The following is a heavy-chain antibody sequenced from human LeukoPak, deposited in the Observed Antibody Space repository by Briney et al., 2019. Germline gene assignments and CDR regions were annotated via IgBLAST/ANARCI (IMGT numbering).Heavy chain of an antibody. CDR1: GYTFISYA. J-gene: IGHJ4*02. D-gene: IGHD5-18*01. V-gene: IGHV7-4-1*02. CDR3: GRDPKLGIRGYTYGYIDY. CDR2: INTNTGNP. Sequence: ASAKVSCKTSGYTFISYAMNWVRQAPGQGLEWMGWINTNTGNPTYAQGFTGRYVFSLDTSVSTAYLQISGLKADDTAVYYCGRDPKLGIRGYTYGYIDYWGQGTLVTVSS.